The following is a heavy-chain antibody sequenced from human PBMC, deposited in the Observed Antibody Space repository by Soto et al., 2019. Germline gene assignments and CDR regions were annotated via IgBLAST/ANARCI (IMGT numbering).Heavy chain of an antibody. Sequence: ASETLSLTCSVSGVFVNSYEYFWTWIRQPPGEGLEWIGHIYYTGSTFYSPSLKGRLSISLDTSKNQFSLKLNSVTAADSAVYYCDRDPSHSPDFFDSWGQGALVTVSS. V-gene: IGHV4-30-4*01. J-gene: IGHJ4*02. CDR1: GVFVNSYEYF. CDR2: IYYTGST. CDR3: DRDPSHSPDFFDS.